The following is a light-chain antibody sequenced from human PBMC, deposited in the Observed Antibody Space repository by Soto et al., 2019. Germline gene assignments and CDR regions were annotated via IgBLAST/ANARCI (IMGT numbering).Light chain of an antibody. Sequence: QSALTQPASVSGSPGQSITISCTGTSSDVGGYNYVSWHQQHPGKAPQLMIYDVSSRPSGVSHRFSGSKSGTTASLTISGLQAEDEAYYFCSSYTAITTTRVFGGGTKVTVL. CDR1: SSDVGGYNY. V-gene: IGLV2-14*03. CDR2: DVS. J-gene: IGLJ2*01. CDR3: SSYTAITTTRV.